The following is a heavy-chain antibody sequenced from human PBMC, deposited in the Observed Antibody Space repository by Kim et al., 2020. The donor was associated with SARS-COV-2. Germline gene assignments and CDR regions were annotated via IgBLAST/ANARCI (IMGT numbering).Heavy chain of an antibody. CDR2: IYHSGST. Sequence: SETLSLTCAVSGGSISSSNWWSWVRQPPGKGLEWIGEIYHSGSTNYNPSLKSRVTISVDKSKNQFSLKLSSVTAADTAVYYCARAYSGSYYGLIDYWGQGTLVTVSS. CDR3: ARAYSGSYYGLIDY. CDR1: GGSISSSNW. J-gene: IGHJ4*02. D-gene: IGHD1-26*01. V-gene: IGHV4-4*02.